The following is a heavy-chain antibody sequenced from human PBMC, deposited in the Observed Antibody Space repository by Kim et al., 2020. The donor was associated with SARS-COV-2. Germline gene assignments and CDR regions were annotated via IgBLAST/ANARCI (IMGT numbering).Heavy chain of an antibody. D-gene: IGHD3-3*01. CDR1: GGSISSYY. Sequence: SETLSLTCTVSGGSISSYYWSWIRQPPGKGLEWIGYIYYSGSTNYNPSLKSRVTISVDTSKNQFSLKLSSVTAADTAVYYCARGTHTYGNEWFPYGMDVWGQGTTVTVSS. CDR2: IYYSGST. J-gene: IGHJ6*02. CDR3: ARGTHTYGNEWFPYGMDV. V-gene: IGHV4-59*01.